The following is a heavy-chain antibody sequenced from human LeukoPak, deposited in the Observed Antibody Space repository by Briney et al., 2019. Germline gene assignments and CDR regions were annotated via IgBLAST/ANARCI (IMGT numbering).Heavy chain of an antibody. CDR2: INHRGST. Sequence: SETLSLTCAVYGGSLSNYYWNWIRQPPGKGLEWIGEINHRGSTNYNPSLKSRVSISVDTSKNQVSLKLPSVTAADTAVYYCARGGWWDNWNRLAPWGQGTLVTVSS. CDR1: GGSLSNYY. CDR3: ARGGWWDNWNRLAP. V-gene: IGHV4-34*01. D-gene: IGHD1-1*01. J-gene: IGHJ5*02.